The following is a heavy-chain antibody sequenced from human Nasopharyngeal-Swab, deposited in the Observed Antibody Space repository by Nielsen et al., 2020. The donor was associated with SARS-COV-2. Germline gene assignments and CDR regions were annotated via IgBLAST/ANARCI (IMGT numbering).Heavy chain of an antibody. CDR2: IVGSGDISGSSGST. D-gene: IGHD2/OR15-2a*01. V-gene: IGHV3-23*01. CDR3: AKDLRGPYFF. CDR1: GYSFRTYG. J-gene: IGHJ4*02. Sequence: GGSLRLSCVASGYSFRTYGMSWVRQAPGKGLEWVAAIVGSGDISGSSGSTYYADSVKGRFTISRDNSKNTLSLQMNSLRAEDTAVYYCAKDLRGPYFFWGQGTLVTVSS.